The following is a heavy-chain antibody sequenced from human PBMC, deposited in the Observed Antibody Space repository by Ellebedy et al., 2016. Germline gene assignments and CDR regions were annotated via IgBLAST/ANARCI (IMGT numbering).Heavy chain of an antibody. Sequence: SETLSLXCTVSGGSISSSSSYWGWIRQPPGKGLEWIGSIYYSGSTYYNPSLKSRVTISVDTSKNQFSLKLSSVTAADTAVYYCASEAVVTAIQHYYYGMDVWGQGTTVTVSS. CDR2: IYYSGST. V-gene: IGHV4-39*01. CDR3: ASEAVVTAIQHYYYGMDV. CDR1: GGSISSSSSY. D-gene: IGHD2-21*02. J-gene: IGHJ6*02.